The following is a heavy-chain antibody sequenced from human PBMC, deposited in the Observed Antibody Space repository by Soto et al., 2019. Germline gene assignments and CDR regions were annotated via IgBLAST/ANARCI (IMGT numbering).Heavy chain of an antibody. CDR3: ARDGGRALNSYAVYYYYCMDV. CDR1: GGSISSGGYY. V-gene: IGHV4-31*03. CDR2: IYYSGST. Sequence: SGTLSLTCTVSGGSISSGGYYWSWIRQHPGKGLEWIGYIYYSGSTYYNPSLKSRVTISVDTSKNQFSLKLSSVTAADTAVYYCARDGGRALNSYAVYYYYCMDVWGQGTTVTVSS. D-gene: IGHD5-18*01. J-gene: IGHJ6*02.